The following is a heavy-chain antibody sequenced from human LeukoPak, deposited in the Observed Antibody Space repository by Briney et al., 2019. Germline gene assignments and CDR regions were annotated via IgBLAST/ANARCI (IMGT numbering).Heavy chain of an antibody. CDR3: ARHGGYHSPIDY. CDR2: INHSGST. V-gene: IGHV4-34*01. Sequence: SETLSLTCAVYGGSFSGYYWSWIRQPPGKGLEWIGEINHSGSTNYNPSLKSRVSISADTSKNQFSLKLSSVTAADTAVYYCARHGGYHSPIDYWGQGTLVTVSS. D-gene: IGHD3-22*01. J-gene: IGHJ4*02. CDR1: GGSFSGYY.